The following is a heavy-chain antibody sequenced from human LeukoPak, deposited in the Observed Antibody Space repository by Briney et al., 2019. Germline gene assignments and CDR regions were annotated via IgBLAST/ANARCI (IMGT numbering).Heavy chain of an antibody. CDR3: AIELVWYPYNWFDP. CDR1: GFTFSSYE. D-gene: IGHD2-15*01. J-gene: IGHJ5*02. Sequence: GGSLRLSCAASGFTFSSYEMNWVRQAPGKGLEWVSYISSSGSTIYYADSVKGRFTISRDNAKNSLYLQMNSLRAEDTAVYYCAIELVWYPYNWFDPWGQGTLVTVSS. CDR2: ISSSGSTI. V-gene: IGHV3-48*03.